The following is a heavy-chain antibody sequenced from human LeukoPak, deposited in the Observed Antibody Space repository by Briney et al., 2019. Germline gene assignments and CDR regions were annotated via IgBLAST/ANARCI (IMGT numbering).Heavy chain of an antibody. CDR3: ARVAVGSYDWFDP. J-gene: IGHJ5*02. D-gene: IGHD1-26*01. V-gene: IGHV3-13*01. CDR1: GFTFSSYD. CDR2: IGTTGDT. Sequence: GGSLRLSCEVSGFTFSSYDMHWVRQTTGKGLEWVSGIGTTGDTHYPDSVKGRFTVSRENAKNSLYLQMNSLRADDTAVYYCARVAVGSYDWFDPWGQGTLVTVSS.